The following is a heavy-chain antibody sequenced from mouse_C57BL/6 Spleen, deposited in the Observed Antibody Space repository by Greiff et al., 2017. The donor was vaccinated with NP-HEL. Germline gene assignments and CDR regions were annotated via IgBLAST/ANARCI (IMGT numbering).Heavy chain of an antibody. CDR1: GYTFTDYY. D-gene: IGHD1-1*01. V-gene: IGHV1-76*01. Sequence: VQLQQSGAELVRPGASVKLSCKASGYTFTDYYINWVKQRPGQGLEWIARIYPGSGNTYYNEKFKGKATLTAEKSSSTAYMQLSSLTSEDSAVYFCARGYYYGSSYGGFAYWGQGTLVTVSA. CDR2: IYPGSGNT. CDR3: ARGYYYGSSYGGFAY. J-gene: IGHJ3*01.